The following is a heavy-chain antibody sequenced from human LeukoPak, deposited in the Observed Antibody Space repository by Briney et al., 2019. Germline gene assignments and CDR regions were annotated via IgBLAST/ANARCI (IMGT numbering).Heavy chain of an antibody. Sequence: PGASLRLSCEASGFTFSSYAMSWVRQAPGKGLEWVSGISGSGGSTYYADSVKGRFTVSRDNSKNTLYLQMNSLRAEDTAVYYCAKGRAIRYFDWLPKEPDAFDIWGQGTMVTVSS. CDR1: GFTFSSYA. D-gene: IGHD3-9*01. CDR2: ISGSGGST. CDR3: AKGRAIRYFDWLPKEPDAFDI. V-gene: IGHV3-23*01. J-gene: IGHJ3*02.